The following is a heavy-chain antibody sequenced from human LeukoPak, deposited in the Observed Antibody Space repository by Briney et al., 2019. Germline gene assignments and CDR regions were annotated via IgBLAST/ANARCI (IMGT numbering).Heavy chain of an antibody. V-gene: IGHV3-33*01. CDR3: ARDWKSTTLDS. Sequence: PGGSLRLSCVTSGFTFRNHGMHWVRQAPGKGLEWVAVIWYDGSNKYYGDFVKGRFTISRDNSKNTLYLQTNSLRAEDTAVYYCARDWKSTTLDSWGQGTLVIVPS. CDR2: IWYDGSNK. J-gene: IGHJ4*02. D-gene: IGHD2/OR15-2a*01. CDR1: GFTFRNHG.